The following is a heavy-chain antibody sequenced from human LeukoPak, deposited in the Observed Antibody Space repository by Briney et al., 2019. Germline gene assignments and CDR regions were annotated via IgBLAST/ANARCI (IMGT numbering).Heavy chain of an antibody. D-gene: IGHD5-12*01. Sequence: VKVSCKASGYTFTGYYMHWVRQAPGQGLEWMGWINPNSGGTNYAQKFQGRVTMTRDTSISTAYMELSRLRSDDTAVYYCARDPSIYGYSAATGPGRSFDPWGQGTLVTVSS. V-gene: IGHV1-2*02. CDR1: GYTFTGYY. J-gene: IGHJ5*02. CDR2: INPNSGGT. CDR3: ARDPSIYGYSAATGPGRSFDP.